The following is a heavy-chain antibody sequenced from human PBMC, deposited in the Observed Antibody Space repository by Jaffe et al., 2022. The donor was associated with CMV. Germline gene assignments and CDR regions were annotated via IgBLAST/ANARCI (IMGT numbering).Heavy chain of an antibody. CDR1: GDSVSSNSAA. CDR3: AREDIVVVVAARLGWFDP. Sequence: QVQLQQSGPGLVKPSQTLSLTCAISGDSVSSNSAAWNWIRQSPSRGLEWLGRTYYRSKWYNDYAVSVKSRITINPDTSKNQFSLQLNSVTPEDTAVYYCAREDIVVVVAARLGWFDPWGQGTLVTVSS. V-gene: IGHV6-1*01. D-gene: IGHD2-15*01. CDR2: TYYRSKWYN. J-gene: IGHJ5*02.